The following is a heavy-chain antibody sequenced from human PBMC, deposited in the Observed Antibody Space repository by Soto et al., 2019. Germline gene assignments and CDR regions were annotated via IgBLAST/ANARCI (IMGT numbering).Heavy chain of an antibody. V-gene: IGHV3-48*02. CDR1: GFTFTSNS. CDR3: ARGRVGTAYFDY. J-gene: IGHJ4*02. Sequence: GGSLRLSCAASGFTFTSNSMNWVRQAPGKGLEWISYITSSSSTIYYADSVKGRFTISRDNAKNSLYLPMNSLRDDDTAVYYCARGRVGTAYFDYWGQGALVTVSS. CDR2: ITSSSSTI. D-gene: IGHD2-21*02.